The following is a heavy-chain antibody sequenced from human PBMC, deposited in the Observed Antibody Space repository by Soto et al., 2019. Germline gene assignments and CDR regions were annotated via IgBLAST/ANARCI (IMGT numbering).Heavy chain of an antibody. V-gene: IGHV1-69*01. Sequence: QVQLVQSGAEVKKPGSSVKVSCKASGGTFSSYAISWVRQAPGQGLEWMGGIIPIFGTANYAQKFQGRVMITADESTSKAYMELSSLRSEDTAVYYCARVNAEYSSSSFVWFDPWGQGTLVTVSS. CDR2: IIPIFGTA. CDR3: ARVNAEYSSSSFVWFDP. CDR1: GGTFSSYA. D-gene: IGHD6-6*01. J-gene: IGHJ5*02.